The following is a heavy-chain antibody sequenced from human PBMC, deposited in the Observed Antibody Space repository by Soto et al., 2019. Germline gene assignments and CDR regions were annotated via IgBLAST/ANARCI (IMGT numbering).Heavy chain of an antibody. Sequence: QVQLVESGGGVVQPGRSLRLSCAASGFTFSSYGMHWVRQAPGNGLEWVAVISYDGSNKYYADSVKGRFTISRDNSKNTLYLQMNSLRAADTAVYYCAKDSGYCSGGSCYSGGFDPWGQGTLVTVSS. CDR1: GFTFSSYG. CDR2: ISYDGSNK. V-gene: IGHV3-30*18. J-gene: IGHJ5*02. CDR3: AKDSGYCSGGSCYSGGFDP. D-gene: IGHD2-15*01.